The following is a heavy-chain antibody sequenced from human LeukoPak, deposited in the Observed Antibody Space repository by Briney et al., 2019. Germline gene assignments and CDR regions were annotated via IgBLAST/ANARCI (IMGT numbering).Heavy chain of an antibody. CDR2: INVNSGGT. CDR1: GYTFTGYY. V-gene: IGHV1-2*02. CDR3: ARIFCNSSSCYSLDY. Sequence: ASVKVSCKASGYTFTGYYMHWVRQAPGQGLEWMGWINVNSGGTNYAQTFQGRATVTRDTSIGTVYMELSRLRSDDTAVYFCARIFCNSSSCYSLDYWGQGTLVTVSS. D-gene: IGHD3-22*01. J-gene: IGHJ4*02.